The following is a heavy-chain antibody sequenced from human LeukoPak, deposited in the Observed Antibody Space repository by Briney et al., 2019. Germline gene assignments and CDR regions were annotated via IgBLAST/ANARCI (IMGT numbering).Heavy chain of an antibody. J-gene: IGHJ4*02. Sequence: PGGSLRLSCAASGFTVRDNYMSWVRQAPGKGLEWIGEINHSGSTNYNPSLKSRVTISVDTSKNQFSLKLSSVTAADTAVYYCARSYAHDYWGQGTLVTVSS. D-gene: IGHD2-2*01. CDR3: ARSYAHDY. V-gene: IGHV4-34*01. CDR1: GFTVRDNY. CDR2: INHSGST.